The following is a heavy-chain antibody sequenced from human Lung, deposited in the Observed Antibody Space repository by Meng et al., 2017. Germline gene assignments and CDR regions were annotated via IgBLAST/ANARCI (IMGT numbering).Heavy chain of an antibody. D-gene: IGHD2-21*01. V-gene: IGHV1-2*06. J-gene: IGHJ4*02. CDR1: GYTFTAYY. CDR3: AKALGWGSSPDY. Sequence: QVQLVQSGADVKKPGASVKVSCKASGYTFTAYYIHWVRQAPGQGLEWMGRINPNSGGTNLAQKFQGRVIMTRDTSISTACMELSSLGFDDTAVYYCAKALGWGSSPDYWGQGILVTVSS. CDR2: INPNSGGT.